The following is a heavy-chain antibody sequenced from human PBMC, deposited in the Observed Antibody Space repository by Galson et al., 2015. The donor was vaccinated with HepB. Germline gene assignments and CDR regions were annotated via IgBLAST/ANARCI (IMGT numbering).Heavy chain of an antibody. CDR2: INPNSGGT. CDR3: AIMRGAGAIEPYYYGMDV. CDR1: GYTFTGYY. V-gene: IGHV1-2*06. D-gene: IGHD3-16*01. J-gene: IGHJ6*02. Sequence: SVKVSCKASGYTFTGYYMHWVRQAPGQGLEWMGRINPNSGGTNYAQKFQGRVTMTRDTSISTAYMELSRLRSDDTAVYYCAIMRGAGAIEPYYYGMDVWGQGTTVTVSS.